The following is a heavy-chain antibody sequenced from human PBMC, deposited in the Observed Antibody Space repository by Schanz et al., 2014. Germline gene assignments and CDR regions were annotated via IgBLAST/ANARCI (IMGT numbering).Heavy chain of an antibody. CDR2: VSSSSSYT. CDR3: ARPPHDSSGYYPFDY. J-gene: IGHJ4*02. CDR1: GFTFSDYY. Sequence: QVPLVESGGGLVKPGGSLRLSCAASGFTFSDYYMSWIRQAPGKGLEWVSYVSSSSSYTHYADAVKGRFTISRDNAKNSLYRQMNSLRAEDTAVYYGARPPHDSSGYYPFDYWGQGTLVTVSS. V-gene: IGHV3-11*05. D-gene: IGHD3-22*01.